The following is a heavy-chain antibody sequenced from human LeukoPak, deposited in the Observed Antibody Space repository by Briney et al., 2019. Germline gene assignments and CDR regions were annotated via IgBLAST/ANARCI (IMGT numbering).Heavy chain of an antibody. V-gene: IGHV4-61*02. CDR2: TYTSGST. J-gene: IGHJ3*02. CDR1: GGSISSGSYY. Sequence: SETLSLTCTVSGGSISSGSYYWSWIRQPAGKGLEWIGRTYTSGSTNYNPSLKSRVTMSVDTSKNQFSLKLSSVTAADTAVYYCARVMGPNTVVPAAIIAFDIWGQGTMVTVSS. D-gene: IGHD2-2*01. CDR3: ARVMGPNTVVPAAIIAFDI.